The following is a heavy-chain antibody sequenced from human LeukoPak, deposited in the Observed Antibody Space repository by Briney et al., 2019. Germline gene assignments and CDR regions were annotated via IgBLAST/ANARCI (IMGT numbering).Heavy chain of an antibody. CDR3: ARGWATIPD. CDR1: GFTFTTHW. CDR2: IKPDGSDT. V-gene: IGHV3-74*01. J-gene: IGHJ4*02. D-gene: IGHD5-24*01. Sequence: GGSLRLSCAASGFTFTTHWIHWVRQAPGKGLVWVSRIKPDGSDTNYADSVKDRFIISRDNTKNSLFLQMNSLRDDDTARYYCARGWATIPDWGQGSLVIVSS.